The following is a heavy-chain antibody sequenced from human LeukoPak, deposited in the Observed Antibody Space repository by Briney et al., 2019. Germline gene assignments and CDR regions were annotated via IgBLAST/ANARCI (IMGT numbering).Heavy chain of an antibody. J-gene: IGHJ4*02. Sequence: GGSLRLSCAASGFTFSSYEMNWVRQAPGKGLEWVSYISSSGSTKYYADSVKGRFTISRDNSKNTLYLQMNSLRAEDTAVYYCAKGWGVTGSWWGQGTLVTVSS. CDR1: GFTFSSYE. D-gene: IGHD2-21*02. CDR3: AKGWGVTGSW. CDR2: ISSSGSTK. V-gene: IGHV3-48*03.